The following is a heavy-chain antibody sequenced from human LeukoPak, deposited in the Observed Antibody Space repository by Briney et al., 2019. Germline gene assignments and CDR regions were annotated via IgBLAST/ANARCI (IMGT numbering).Heavy chain of an antibody. CDR3: ATGYCSGGSCYSD. D-gene: IGHD2-15*01. V-gene: IGHV3-23*01. CDR1: GFTFSSYA. CDR2: ISGSGGST. Sequence: PGGSLRLSCAASGFTFSSYAMSWVRQALGKGLECVSAISGSGGSTYYADSVKGRFTISRDNSKNTLYLQMNSLRAEDTAVYYCATGYCSGGSCYSDWGQGTLVTVSS. J-gene: IGHJ4*02.